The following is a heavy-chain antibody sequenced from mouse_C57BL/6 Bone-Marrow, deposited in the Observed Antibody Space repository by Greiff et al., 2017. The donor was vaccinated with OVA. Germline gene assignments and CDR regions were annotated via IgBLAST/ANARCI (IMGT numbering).Heavy chain of an antibody. CDR2: ISDGGSYT. Sequence: EVMLVESGGGLVKPGGSLKLSCAASGFTFSSYAMSWVRQTPEKRLEWVATISDGGSYTYYPDNVKGRFTISRDNAKNNLYLQMSHLKSEDTAMYYCARDPIYYGSSNWYFDVWGTGTTVTVSS. J-gene: IGHJ1*03. CDR1: GFTFSSYA. D-gene: IGHD1-1*01. CDR3: ARDPIYYGSSNWYFDV. V-gene: IGHV5-4*01.